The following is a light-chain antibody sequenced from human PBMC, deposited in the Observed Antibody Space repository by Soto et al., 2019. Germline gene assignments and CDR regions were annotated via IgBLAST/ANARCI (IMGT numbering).Light chain of an antibody. CDR1: NSTLGAGSA. Sequence: QSVLAQPRSVSGAPGQTVTISCTGSNSTLGAGSAVHWYQQLPGTAPRLLIYSNNIRPSGVPDRLSGSKSGTSASLVITGLQAEDEADYYCQSSDVGLSASVFGGGTKLTVL. CDR3: QSSDVGLSASV. CDR2: SNN. J-gene: IGLJ2*01. V-gene: IGLV1-40*01.